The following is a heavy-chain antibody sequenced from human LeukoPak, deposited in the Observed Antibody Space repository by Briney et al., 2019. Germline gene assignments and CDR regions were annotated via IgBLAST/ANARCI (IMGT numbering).Heavy chain of an antibody. V-gene: IGHV3-23*01. CDR2: ISASVGNT. Sequence: PGGSLRLSCAASGFTFSSYAMNWVRQAPGKGLEWDSSISASVGNTYYADSVKGRFTISRDNSKNTLYLQMNSQRVDDTAVYYCAKVAGVDNYYYMDVWGKGTTVTVSS. J-gene: IGHJ6*03. CDR3: AKVAGVDNYYYMDV. D-gene: IGHD2-15*01. CDR1: GFTFSSYA.